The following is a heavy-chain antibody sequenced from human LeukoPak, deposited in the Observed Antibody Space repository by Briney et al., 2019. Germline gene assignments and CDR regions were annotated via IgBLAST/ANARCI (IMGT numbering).Heavy chain of an antibody. D-gene: IGHD3-22*01. Sequence: GGSLRLSCAASGFTFSDYYMSWIRQAPGKGLEWVSYISSSGSTIYYADSVKGRFTISRDNAKNSLYLQMNSLRAEDTAVYYCARVANHYYDSSGYHDLFDYWGQGTLVTVSS. J-gene: IGHJ4*02. V-gene: IGHV3-11*01. CDR3: ARVANHYYDSSGYHDLFDY. CDR1: GFTFSDYY. CDR2: ISSSGSTI.